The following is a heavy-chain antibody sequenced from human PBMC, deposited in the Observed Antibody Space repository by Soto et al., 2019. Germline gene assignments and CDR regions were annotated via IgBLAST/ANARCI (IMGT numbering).Heavy chain of an antibody. V-gene: IGHV4-39*01. CDR2: FYYSGST. CDR1: GGSISSSSYY. Sequence: SETLSLTCTVSGGSISSSSYYWGWIRQSPGKGLEWIGSFYYSGSTYYSPSLRSRVTISVDTSRKQISLRLSSVTAADTAVYYCARMTTDDAFDIWGQGTMVTVSS. D-gene: IGHD4-17*01. J-gene: IGHJ3*02. CDR3: ARMTTDDAFDI.